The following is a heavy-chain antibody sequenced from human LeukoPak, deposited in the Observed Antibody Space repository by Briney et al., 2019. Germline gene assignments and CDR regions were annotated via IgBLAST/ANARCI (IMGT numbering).Heavy chain of an antibody. Sequence: SETLSLTCAVSGGSINIDNWWSWVRQPPGKGLEWIGEIYHSGSTNYNPSLKSRVTISVDKSKNQFSLNLSSVTAADTAVYYCARHYSNYVDYWGQGTLVTVSS. CDR2: IYHSGST. CDR3: ARHYSNYVDY. J-gene: IGHJ4*02. V-gene: IGHV4-4*02. CDR1: GGSINIDNW. D-gene: IGHD4-11*01.